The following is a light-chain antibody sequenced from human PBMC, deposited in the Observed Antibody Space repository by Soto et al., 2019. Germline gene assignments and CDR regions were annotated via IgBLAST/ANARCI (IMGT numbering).Light chain of an antibody. V-gene: IGLV1-40*01. CDR3: QSYDSSLSVVV. Sequence: QSVLTQPPSVSGAPGQRVTISCTGSSSNIGAGYGVHWYQQPPGTAPKLLIYENNKRPSGVPARFSGSKSGTSASLAITGLQAEDEADYYCQSYDSSLSVVVFGGGTQRTVL. J-gene: IGLJ2*01. CDR2: ENN. CDR1: SSNIGAGYG.